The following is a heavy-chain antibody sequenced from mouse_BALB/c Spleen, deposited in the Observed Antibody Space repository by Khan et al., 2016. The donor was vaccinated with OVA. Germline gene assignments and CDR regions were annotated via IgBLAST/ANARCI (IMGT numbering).Heavy chain of an antibody. D-gene: IGHD4-1*01. J-gene: IGHJ3*01. V-gene: IGHV1-77*01. CDR2: IYPGRGNT. CDR1: GYTFSDYY. Sequence: QVQLQQSGAELARPGAPVKLSCKASGYTFSDYYINWVKQRTGQGLEWIGEIYPGRGNTYYNEKFKGKATLTADKSSSTAYMQFSSLTSDDSAVYFCARSGTGAVLYWGQGTLVTVSA. CDR3: ARSGTGAVLY.